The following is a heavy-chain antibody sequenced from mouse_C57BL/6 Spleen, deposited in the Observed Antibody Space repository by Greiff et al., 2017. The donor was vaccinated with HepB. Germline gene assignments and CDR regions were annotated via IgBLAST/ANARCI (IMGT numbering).Heavy chain of an antibody. Sequence: QVTLKVSGPGILQSSQTLSLTCSFSGFSLSTSGMGVSWIRQPSGKGLEWLAHIYWDDDKRYNPSLKSRLTISKDTTRNQVFLKITRVDTADTATYYCARRGDDGSREDYFDYWGQGTTLTVSS. CDR1: GFSLSTSGMG. CDR3: ARRGDDGSREDYFDY. J-gene: IGHJ2*01. V-gene: IGHV8-12*01. D-gene: IGHD1-1*01. CDR2: IYWDDDK.